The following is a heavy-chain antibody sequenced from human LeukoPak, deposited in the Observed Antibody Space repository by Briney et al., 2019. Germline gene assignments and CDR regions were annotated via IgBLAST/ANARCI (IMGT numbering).Heavy chain of an antibody. CDR1: GFTFSSYS. D-gene: IGHD3-3*01. J-gene: IGHJ6*03. V-gene: IGHV3-21*01. CDR3: ARAPSRYDFWSGYHYYYMDV. CDR2: ISSSSSYI. Sequence: GGSLRLSCAASGFTFSSYSMNWVRQAPGKGLEWVSSISSSSSYIYYADSVKGRFTISRDNAKNSLYLQMNSLRAEDTAAYYCARAPSRYDFWSGYHYYYMDVWGKGTTVTVSS.